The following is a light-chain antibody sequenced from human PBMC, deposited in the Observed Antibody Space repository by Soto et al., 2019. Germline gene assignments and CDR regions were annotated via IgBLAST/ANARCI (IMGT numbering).Light chain of an antibody. CDR3: CSLTPSHTYV. CDR1: SSDIGHYDY. CDR2: HVT. V-gene: IGLV2-14*03. Sequence: QSALTQPASVSGSPGQSITISCTGTSSDIGHYDYVSWYQQHPGKAPKLMIYHVTYRPSGVSNRYSGSKSGNSASLTISGLQAADVADYYCCSLTPSHTYVFGSGTKLTVL. J-gene: IGLJ1*01.